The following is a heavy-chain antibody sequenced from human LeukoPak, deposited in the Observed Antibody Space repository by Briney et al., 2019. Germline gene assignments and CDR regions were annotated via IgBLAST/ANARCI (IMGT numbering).Heavy chain of an antibody. CDR3: VRWPEGP. Sequence: PGGSLRLSCAASGFTCDDYAMHWVRQGQGKGLEWVSGITWKREGVGYVDSVKGRFSISRDSAKKYLYLERNNLRVEATWFYYCVRWPEGPWGQGSRVTVAS. D-gene: IGHD2-15*01. CDR2: ITWKREGV. V-gene: IGHV3-9*01. CDR1: GFTCDDYA. J-gene: IGHJ5*02.